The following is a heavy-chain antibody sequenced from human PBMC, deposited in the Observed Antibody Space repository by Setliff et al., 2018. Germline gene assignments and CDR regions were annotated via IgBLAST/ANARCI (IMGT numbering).Heavy chain of an antibody. J-gene: IGHJ6*03. Sequence: SETLSLTCTVSGGSISSYYWSWIRQPTGKGLEWIGHIYIGGSANYNPSLKSRVTMSIDTSKNQFSLKLNSVTAADMAVYYCAREQWLDPPGYYHMDVWAKGTTVTSP. CDR2: IYIGGSA. D-gene: IGHD6-19*01. CDR1: GGSISSYY. V-gene: IGHV4-4*07. CDR3: AREQWLDPPGYYHMDV.